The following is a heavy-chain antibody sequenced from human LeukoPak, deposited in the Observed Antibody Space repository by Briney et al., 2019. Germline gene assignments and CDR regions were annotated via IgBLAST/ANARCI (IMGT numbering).Heavy chain of an antibody. CDR3: ARDELSGDRAVPDIDY. V-gene: IGHV1-2*02. CDR2: INPNSGGT. D-gene: IGHD2/OR15-2a*01. Sequence: VASVKVSCKASGYTFTSYYINWVRQAPGQGLEWMGWINPNSGGTNYAQKFQGRVTMTRDTSISTAYMELSRLRSDDPAVYYCARDELSGDRAVPDIDYWGQGTLVTVSS. J-gene: IGHJ4*02. CDR1: GYTFTSYY.